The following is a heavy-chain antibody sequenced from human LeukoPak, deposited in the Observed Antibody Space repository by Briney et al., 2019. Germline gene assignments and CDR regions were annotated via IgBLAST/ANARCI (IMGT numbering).Heavy chain of an antibody. CDR3: ARENSSGYFGFDP. Sequence: SETLSLTCTVSGGSISSYYWSWIRQPPGKGLEWIGYIYYSGSTNYNPSLKSRVSISVDTSKNQFSLKLSSVTAADTAVYYCARENSSGYFGFDPWGQGTLVTVSS. J-gene: IGHJ5*02. D-gene: IGHD3-22*01. V-gene: IGHV4-59*01. CDR1: GGSISSYY. CDR2: IYYSGST.